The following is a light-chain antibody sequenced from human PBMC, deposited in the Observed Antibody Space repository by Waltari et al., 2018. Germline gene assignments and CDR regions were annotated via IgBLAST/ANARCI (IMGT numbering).Light chain of an antibody. J-gene: IGKJ2*01. CDR2: DAS. CDR3: QQYNSYSMYT. V-gene: IGKV1-5*01. Sequence: DIQMTQSPSTLSASVGDRVTITCRASQSISSWLAWYQQKPGKVPNLLIYDASSLESGVPSRFSGSGSVTEFTLTISSLQPDDFATYYCQQYNSYSMYTFGQGTKLEIK. CDR1: QSISSW.